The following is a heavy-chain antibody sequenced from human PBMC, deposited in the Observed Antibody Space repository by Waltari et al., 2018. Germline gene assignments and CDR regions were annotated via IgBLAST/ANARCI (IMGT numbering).Heavy chain of an antibody. CDR1: GESLTYPY. CDR2: MSVDGGI. V-gene: IGHV4-4*07. D-gene: IGHD1-26*01. CDR3: VKEQLVGNFHHCDV. J-gene: IGHJ2*01. Sequence: QVQLQESGPGLVKPWETLSLVCSVSGESLTYPYWSWIRQPAGKGLEWLGRMSVDGGIYYYSSLSGRVSMSLDMSKTQVFLKLRSVTAADTAVYYCVKEQLVGNFHHCDVWGRGTLVTVPS.